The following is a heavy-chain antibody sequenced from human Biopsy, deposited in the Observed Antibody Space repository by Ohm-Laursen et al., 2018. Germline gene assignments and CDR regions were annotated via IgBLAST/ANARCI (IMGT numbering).Heavy chain of an antibody. V-gene: IGHV1-18*01. CDR1: GYTFTTYG. J-gene: IGHJ4*02. D-gene: IGHD4-17*01. CDR2: INTYSGNT. Sequence: ESLRISCKASGYTFTTYGISWVRQAPGQGLEWMGWINTYSGNTNYGKKFHDRVIMTSDTSTSTAYLEHRSLRSDDTAVYYCARDYYPYVDYLKDVPLCDSWGQGTLVTVSS. CDR3: ARDYYPYVDYLKDVPLCDS.